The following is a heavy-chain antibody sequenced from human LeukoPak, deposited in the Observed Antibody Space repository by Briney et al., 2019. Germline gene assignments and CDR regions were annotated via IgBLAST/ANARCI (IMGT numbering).Heavy chain of an antibody. CDR2: MNPNSGNT. D-gene: IGHD2-2*01. Sequence: ASVKVSCKASGYTFTSYDINWVRQATGQGLEWMGWMNPNSGNTGYAQKFQGRVTITADESTSTAYMELSSLRSEDTAVYYCARQYCSSTSCLLNYFDYWGQGTLVTVSS. V-gene: IGHV1-8*01. CDR3: ARQYCSSTSCLLNYFDY. J-gene: IGHJ4*02. CDR1: GYTFTSYD.